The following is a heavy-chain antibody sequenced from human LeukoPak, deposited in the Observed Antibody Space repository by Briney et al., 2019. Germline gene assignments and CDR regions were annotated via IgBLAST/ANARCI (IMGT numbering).Heavy chain of an antibody. Sequence: SETLSLTCTVSGGSDSSGDYYWSWLRQPPGKGLQRIGFIYYSGSTNYNPSLQSRVTISVDTSKNQFSLKLSSVTAADTAIYYCASYPTPPSGDFPDYWGQGTLVTVSS. D-gene: IGHD7-27*01. V-gene: IGHV4-61*08. J-gene: IGHJ4*02. CDR3: ASYPTPPSGDFPDY. CDR1: GGSDSSGDYY. CDR2: IYYSGST.